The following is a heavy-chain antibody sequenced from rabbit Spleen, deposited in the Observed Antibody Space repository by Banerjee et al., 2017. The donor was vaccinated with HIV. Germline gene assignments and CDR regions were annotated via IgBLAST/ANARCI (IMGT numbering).Heavy chain of an antibody. CDR2: IYPITETT. Sequence: QSLEESGGDLVKPGASLTLTCTASGVSFSSSSYMCWVRQAPGKGLEWIGIIYPITETTYYANWVNGRFTISSNTNQNTVSLQMTSLTAADTATYFCAREDVGGSVTLWGPGTLVTVS. D-gene: IGHD1-1*01. V-gene: IGHV1S40*01. J-gene: IGHJ4*01. CDR1: GVSFSSSSY. CDR3: AREDVGGSVTL.